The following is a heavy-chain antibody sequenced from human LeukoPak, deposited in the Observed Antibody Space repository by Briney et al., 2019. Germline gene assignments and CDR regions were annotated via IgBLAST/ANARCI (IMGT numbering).Heavy chain of an antibody. D-gene: IGHD2-21*02. Sequence: ASVKVSCKASGYTFTSYDINWVRQATGQGLEWMGWMNPNSGNTGYAQKFQGRVTMTRNTSISTAYMELSSLRSEDTAVYYCARGEVTLRNHNWFDPWGQGTLVTVSS. CDR2: MNPNSGNT. V-gene: IGHV1-8*01. CDR3: ARGEVTLRNHNWFDP. J-gene: IGHJ5*02. CDR1: GYTFTSYD.